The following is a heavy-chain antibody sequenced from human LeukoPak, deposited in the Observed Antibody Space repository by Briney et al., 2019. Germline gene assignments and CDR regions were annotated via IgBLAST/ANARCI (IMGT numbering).Heavy chain of an antibody. Sequence: SQTLSLTCAISGDSVSSNSAAWNWIRQSPSRGLEWLGRTYYRSKWYNDYAVSVKSRITINPDTSKNQFSLQLNSVTPEDTAVCYCARGLRYSSSWSLYYFDYWGQGTLVTVSS. CDR2: TYYRSKWYN. D-gene: IGHD6-13*01. V-gene: IGHV6-1*01. CDR1: GDSVSSNSAA. CDR3: ARGLRYSSSWSLYYFDY. J-gene: IGHJ4*02.